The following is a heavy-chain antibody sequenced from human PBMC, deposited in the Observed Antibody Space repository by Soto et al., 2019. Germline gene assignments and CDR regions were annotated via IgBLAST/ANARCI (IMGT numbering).Heavy chain of an antibody. CDR3: ARGGSYGGC. J-gene: IGHJ4*02. CDR2: IDTDGSNT. V-gene: IGHV3-74*01. CDR1: GFTFSNYW. D-gene: IGHD1-26*01. Sequence: EVQLVESGGGLVQPGGSLRLSCAASGFTFSNYWMYWVRQAPGKGLVWVSRIDTDGSNTNYADPVKGRFSISRDNAKNTPDLEINSLRAEDTAVYCCARGGSYGGCWGQGTLVTVSS.